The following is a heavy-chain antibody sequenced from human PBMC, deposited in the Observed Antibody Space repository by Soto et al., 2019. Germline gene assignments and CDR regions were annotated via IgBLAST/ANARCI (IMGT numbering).Heavy chain of an antibody. CDR2: IYYSGST. V-gene: IGHV4-31*03. J-gene: IGHJ4*02. CDR3: ARFLLVGATNHFDY. Sequence: PSETLSLTCTVSGGSISSGGYYWSWIRQHPGKGLEWIGYIYYSGSTYYNPSLKSRVTISVDTSKNQFSLKLSSVTAADTAVYYCARFLLVGATNHFDYWGQGTLVTVSS. CDR1: GGSISSGGYY. D-gene: IGHD1-26*01.